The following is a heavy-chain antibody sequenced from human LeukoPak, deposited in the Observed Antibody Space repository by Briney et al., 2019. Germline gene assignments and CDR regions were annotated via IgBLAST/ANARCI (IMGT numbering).Heavy chain of an antibody. Sequence: GGSLRLSCAASGFTFSSYAMSWVRQAPGKGLEWVSAISGSGGSTYYADSVTGRFTISRDNSKNTLYLQMNSLRAEDTAVYYCAKDREGQWLVRILDYWGQGTLVTVSS. CDR2: ISGSGGST. CDR1: GFTFSSYA. J-gene: IGHJ4*02. V-gene: IGHV3-23*01. CDR3: AKDREGQWLVRILDY. D-gene: IGHD6-19*01.